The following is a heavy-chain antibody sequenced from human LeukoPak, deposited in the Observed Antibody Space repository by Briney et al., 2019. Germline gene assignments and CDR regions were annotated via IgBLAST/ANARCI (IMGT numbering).Heavy chain of an antibody. V-gene: IGHV3-15*07. D-gene: IGHD3-9*01. CDR2: IKSKSGGGTT. J-gene: IGHJ3*01. CDR3: ARDWYHAFDF. CDR1: GFTFTNTW. Sequence: PGGPLRLSCAASGFTFTNTWMNWVRQAPGKGLEWVGRIKSKSGGGTTDYAAPVKGRFTISRDDSKNTLYLQMNSLKTEDTAVYYCARDWYHAFDFWGQGTMVTVSS.